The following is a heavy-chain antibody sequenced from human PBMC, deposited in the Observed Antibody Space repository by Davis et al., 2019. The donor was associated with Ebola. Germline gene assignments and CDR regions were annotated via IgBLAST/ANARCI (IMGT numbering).Heavy chain of an antibody. CDR3: VKDSSNIWFDI. CDR1: GFTVSSNY. J-gene: IGHJ3*02. CDR2: LYSSGST. V-gene: IGHV3-53*01. Sequence: GESLKISCAASGFTVSSNYMIWVRQAPGKGLEWVSLLYSSGSTFYADSVKGRFIISRDNYENTLFLQMNSLRVEDSAIYYCVKDSSNIWFDIWGQGTLVTVSS. D-gene: IGHD2/OR15-2a*01.